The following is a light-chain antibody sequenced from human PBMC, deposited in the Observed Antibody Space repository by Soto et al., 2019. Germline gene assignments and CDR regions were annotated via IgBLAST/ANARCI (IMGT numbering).Light chain of an antibody. CDR3: CSYNGSNSILV. V-gene: IGLV2-14*01. CDR1: SSDVGGYNH. Sequence: QSALTQPASVSGSPGQSITISCTGTSSDVGGYNHVSWYQQHPGKAPKLMIYEVTNRPSGVSDRFSASKSGNTASLTISGGLAAEEEDYYCCSYNGSNSILVFGSGTKLTVL. J-gene: IGLJ1*01. CDR2: EVT.